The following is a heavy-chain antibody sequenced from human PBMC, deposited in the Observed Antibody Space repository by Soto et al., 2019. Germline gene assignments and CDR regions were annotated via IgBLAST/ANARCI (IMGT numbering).Heavy chain of an antibody. CDR2: VYPGDSDT. CDR3: ARHTTYYYDKSTGYLDY. CDR1: GYSFNIHW. J-gene: IGHJ4*02. V-gene: IGHV5-51*01. D-gene: IGHD3-22*01. Sequence: PGESLKISCQASGYSFNIHWIARVRQMPGEGLEWMGIVYPGDSDTRYSPSFQGQVTISADKSISTAYLQWSSLKASDTAMYYCARHTTYYYDKSTGYLDYWGQGTLVTVSS.